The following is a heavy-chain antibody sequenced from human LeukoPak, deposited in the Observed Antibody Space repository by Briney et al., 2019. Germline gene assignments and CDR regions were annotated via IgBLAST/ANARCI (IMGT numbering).Heavy chain of an antibody. V-gene: IGHV3-23*01. J-gene: IGHJ4*02. CDR3: AKDVTPSVVVAASFFDY. CDR2: ISGSGGST. Sequence: GGSLRLSCAASGFTFSSYAMSWVRQAPGKGLEWVSAISGSGGSTYYADSVKGRFTISRDNSKNTLYLQMNGLRAEDTAVYYCAKDVTPSVVVAASFFDYWGQGTLVTASS. D-gene: IGHD2-15*01. CDR1: GFTFSSYA.